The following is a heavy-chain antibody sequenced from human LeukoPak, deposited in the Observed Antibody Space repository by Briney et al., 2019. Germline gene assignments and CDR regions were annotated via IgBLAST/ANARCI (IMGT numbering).Heavy chain of an antibody. CDR3: ARDQPDIRDYYDSSGYYY. J-gene: IGHJ4*02. Sequence: PGGSLRLSCAASGFTFSSYGMHWVRQAPGKGLEWVAVISYDGSNKYYADSVKGRFTISRDNSKNTLYLQMNSLRAEDTAVYYCARDQPDIRDYYDSSGYYYWGQGTLVTVSS. V-gene: IGHV3-30*03. D-gene: IGHD3-22*01. CDR2: ISYDGSNK. CDR1: GFTFSSYG.